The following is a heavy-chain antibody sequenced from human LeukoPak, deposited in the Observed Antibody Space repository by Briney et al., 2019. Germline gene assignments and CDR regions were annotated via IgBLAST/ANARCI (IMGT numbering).Heavy chain of an antibody. V-gene: IGHV3-74*01. CDR2: INSDGSST. J-gene: IGHJ3*02. D-gene: IGHD3-22*01. Sequence: GGSLRLSCAASGFTFSSYWMHWVRQAPGKGLVWVSRINSDGSSTSYADSVKGRFTISRDNSKNTLYLQMNSLRAEDTAVYYCAKDLTVVVIFDAFDIWGQGTMVTVSS. CDR3: AKDLTVVVIFDAFDI. CDR1: GFTFSSYW.